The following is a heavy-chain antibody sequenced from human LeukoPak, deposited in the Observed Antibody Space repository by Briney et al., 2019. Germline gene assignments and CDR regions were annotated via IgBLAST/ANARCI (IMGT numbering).Heavy chain of an antibody. J-gene: IGHJ3*02. V-gene: IGHV4-4*07. D-gene: IGHD3-22*01. Sequence: SETLSLTRTVSGGSISSYYWSWIRQPAGKGLEWIGRIYTSGSTNYNPSLKSRVTISVDTSKNQFSLKLSSVTAADTAVYFCARGPYSYDSSGAFDIWGQGTMVTVSS. CDR3: ARGPYSYDSSGAFDI. CDR1: GGSISSYY. CDR2: IYTSGST.